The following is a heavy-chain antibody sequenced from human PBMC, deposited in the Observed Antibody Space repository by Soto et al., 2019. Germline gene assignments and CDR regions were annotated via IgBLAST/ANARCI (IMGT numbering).Heavy chain of an antibody. D-gene: IGHD6-13*01. Sequence: SETLSLTCTVSGGSISSSSYYWGWIRQPPGKGLEWIGSIYYSGSTYYNPSLKSRVTISVDTSKNQFSLKLSSVTAADTAVYYCARHRAAAGTDKWFDPWGQGPLGTASS. V-gene: IGHV4-39*01. CDR1: GGSISSSSYY. CDR3: ARHRAAAGTDKWFDP. J-gene: IGHJ5*02. CDR2: IYYSGST.